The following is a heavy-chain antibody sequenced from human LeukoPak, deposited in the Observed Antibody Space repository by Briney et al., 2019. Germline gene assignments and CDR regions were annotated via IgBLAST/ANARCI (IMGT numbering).Heavy chain of an antibody. CDR3: ATWGFSGSPYYFGS. CDR1: GYTFTSYG. CDR2: ISAYNGNT. Sequence: GASVKVSCKASGYTFTSYGISWVRQAPGQGLEWMGWISAYNGNTNYAQKLQGRVTITTDPATTTAYMDLRSLRSEDTSVYYCATWGFSGSPYYFGSWGQGALVTVSS. V-gene: IGHV1-18*01. J-gene: IGHJ4*02. D-gene: IGHD1-26*01.